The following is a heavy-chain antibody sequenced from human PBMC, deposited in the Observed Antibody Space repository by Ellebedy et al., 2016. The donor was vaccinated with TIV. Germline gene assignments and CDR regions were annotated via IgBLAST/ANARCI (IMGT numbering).Heavy chain of an antibody. D-gene: IGHD2-15*01. CDR2: ISGSGGST. J-gene: IGHJ4*02. V-gene: IGHV3-23*01. CDR3: AREQVD. CDR1: GFTFSSYA. Sequence: GESLKISXAASGFTFSSYAMSWVRQAPGKGLEWVSAISGSGGSTYYADSVKGRFTISRDHSKNTLYLQMNSLRDDDTAVYYCAREQVDWGQGTLVTVSS.